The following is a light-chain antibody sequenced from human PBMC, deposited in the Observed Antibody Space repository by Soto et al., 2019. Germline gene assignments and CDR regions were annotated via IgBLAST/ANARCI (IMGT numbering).Light chain of an antibody. V-gene: IGKV3-20*01. J-gene: IGKJ1*01. CDR2: GIS. CDR1: QSVSSN. Sequence: EIVMTQSPATLSVSPGERATLSCRASQSVSSNLAWYQQKPGQAPRLLIYGISDRATGIPDRFSGSGSGTDFTLTISRLEPEDFAVYYCEQYGSSPRTFGQGTKVDI. CDR3: EQYGSSPRT.